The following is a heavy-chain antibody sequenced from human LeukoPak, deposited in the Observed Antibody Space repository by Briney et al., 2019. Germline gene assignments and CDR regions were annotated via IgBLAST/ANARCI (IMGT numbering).Heavy chain of an antibody. CDR3: ASLQDCSSTSCYTSWFDP. D-gene: IGHD2-2*02. CDR2: IYHSGST. CDR1: GYSISSGYY. J-gene: IGHJ5*02. V-gene: IGHV4-38-2*01. Sequence: PSETLSLTCAVSGYSISSGYYWGWIRQPPGKGLEWIGSIYHSGSTYYNPSLKSRVTISVDTSKNQFSLKLSSVTAADTAVYYCASLQDCSSTSCYTSWFDPWGQGTLVTVSS.